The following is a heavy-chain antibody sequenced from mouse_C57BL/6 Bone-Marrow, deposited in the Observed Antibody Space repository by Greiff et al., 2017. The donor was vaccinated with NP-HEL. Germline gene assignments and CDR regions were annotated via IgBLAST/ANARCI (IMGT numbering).Heavy chain of an antibody. D-gene: IGHD1-1*01. CDR1: GYTFTSYW. CDR3: ARHRYYGSPYWYVDV. V-gene: IGHV1-64*01. J-gene: IGHJ1*03. Sequence: QVQLQQPGAELVKPGASVKLSCKASGYTFTSYWMHWVKQRPGQGLEWIGMIHPNSGSTNYNEKFKSKATLTVDKSSSTAYMQLSSLTSEDSAVYYCARHRYYGSPYWYVDVWGTGTTVTVSS. CDR2: IHPNSGST.